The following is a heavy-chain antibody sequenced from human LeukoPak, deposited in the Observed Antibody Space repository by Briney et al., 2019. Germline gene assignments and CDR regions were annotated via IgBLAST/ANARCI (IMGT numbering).Heavy chain of an antibody. CDR3: ARHDAGKWLPYFDY. V-gene: IGHV4-59*08. CDR1: GGSISNYY. Sequence: KPSKTLSLTCTVSGGSISNYYWSWIRQAPRKGLEWVGSIYYSGSTNYNPSLKSRVTISVDTSKNQFSLKLSSVTAADTAVYYCARHDAGKWLPYFDYWGRGTLVTVSS. J-gene: IGHJ4*02. D-gene: IGHD6-19*01. CDR2: IYYSGST.